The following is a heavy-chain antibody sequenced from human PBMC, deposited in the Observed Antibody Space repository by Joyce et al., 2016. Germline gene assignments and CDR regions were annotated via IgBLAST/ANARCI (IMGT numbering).Heavy chain of an antibody. V-gene: IGHV1-2*06. D-gene: IGHD2-2*02. CDR2: INPESGAA. Sequence: QLVQSGADVKKPGASVKVSCKASGYTFSGYYIHYMRQAPGRGPEWMGRINPESGAANFAQKFQGRVTMTRDTSISTAYMELSGLTSEDTAIYYCARDHALYYFDHWGQGTLVTVSS. J-gene: IGHJ4*02. CDR3: ARDHALYYFDH. CDR1: GYTFSGYY.